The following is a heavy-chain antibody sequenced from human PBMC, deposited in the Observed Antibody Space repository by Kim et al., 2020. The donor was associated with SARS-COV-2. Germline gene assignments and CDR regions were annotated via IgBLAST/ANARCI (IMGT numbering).Heavy chain of an antibody. Sequence: SETLSLTCTVSGGSISSGGYYWSWIRQHPGKGLEWIGYIYYSGSTYYNPSLKSRVTISVDTSKNQFSLKLSSVTAADTAVYYCARGEWSKLPFDYWGQGTLVTVSS. J-gene: IGHJ4*02. D-gene: IGHD3-16*01. V-gene: IGHV4-31*03. CDR3: ARGEWSKLPFDY. CDR2: IYYSGST. CDR1: GGSISSGGYY.